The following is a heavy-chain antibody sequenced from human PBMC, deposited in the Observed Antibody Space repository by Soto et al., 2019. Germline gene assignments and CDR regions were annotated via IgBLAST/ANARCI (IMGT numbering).Heavy chain of an antibody. V-gene: IGHV1-69*13. CDR1: GGTFSSYA. CDR3: ASPFRYCSGGSCPAYGMDV. CDR2: IIPIFGTA. Sequence: SVKVSCKASGGTFSSYAISWVRQAPGQGLEWMGGIIPIFGTANYAQKFQGRVTITADESTSTAYMELSSLGSEDTAVYYCASPFRYCSGGSCPAYGMDVWGQGTTVTVSS. J-gene: IGHJ6*02. D-gene: IGHD2-15*01.